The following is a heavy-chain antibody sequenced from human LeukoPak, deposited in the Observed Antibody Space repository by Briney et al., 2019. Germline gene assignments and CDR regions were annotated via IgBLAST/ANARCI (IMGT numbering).Heavy chain of an antibody. CDR2: IIPIFGTA. D-gene: IGHD2-8*01. CDR3: ARAYVHNAFDI. V-gene: IGHV1-69*05. J-gene: IGHJ3*02. Sequence: SVKASCKASGGTFSSYAISWVRQARGQGLEWMGGIIPIFGTANYVQKFQGRVTITTDESTGTAYMELSSLRSEDTAVYYCARAYVHNAFDIWGQGTMVTVSS. CDR1: GGTFSSYA.